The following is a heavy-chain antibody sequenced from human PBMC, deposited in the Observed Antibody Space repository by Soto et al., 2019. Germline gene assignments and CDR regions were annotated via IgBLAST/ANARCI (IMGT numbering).Heavy chain of an antibody. J-gene: IGHJ4*02. Sequence: GGSLRLCCVASGFTFSTYSMNWVRQAPGKGLEWVSDITTSSSFRFYADSVKGRFTISRDDAKNSWYLQMNSLRAEDTGVYYCARGSEEWFGEFWIWGQRAQLASPQ. D-gene: IGHD3-10*01. CDR1: GFTFSTYS. CDR2: ITTSSSFR. CDR3: ARGSEEWFGEFWI. V-gene: IGHV3-21*01.